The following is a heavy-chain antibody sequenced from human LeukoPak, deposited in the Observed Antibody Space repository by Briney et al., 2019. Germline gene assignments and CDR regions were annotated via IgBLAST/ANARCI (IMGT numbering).Heavy chain of an antibody. J-gene: IGHJ1*01. CDR1: GGTFSSYA. D-gene: IGHD6-13*01. V-gene: IGHV1-69*05. Sequence: SVKVSCKASGGTFSSYAISWVRQAPGQGLEWMGGIIPIFGTANYAQKFQGRVTITTDESTSTAYMELSSLRSEDTAVYYCASTYSSSWQGPPGHFQHWGQGTLVTVSS. CDR2: IIPIFGTA. CDR3: ASTYSSSWQGPPGHFQH.